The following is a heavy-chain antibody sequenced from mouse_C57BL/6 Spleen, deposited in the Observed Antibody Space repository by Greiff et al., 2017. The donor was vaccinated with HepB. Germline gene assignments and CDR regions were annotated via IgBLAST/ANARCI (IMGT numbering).Heavy chain of an antibody. CDR1: GYSFTDYN. CDR3: ARSYYYGSRGYFDV. J-gene: IGHJ1*03. Sequence: VQLKQSGPELVKPGASVKISCKASGYSFTDYNMYWVKQSNGKSLEWIGVINPNYGTTSYNQKFKGKATLTVDQSSSTAYMQLNSLTSEDSAVYYCARSYYYGSRGYFDVWGTGTTVTVSS. V-gene: IGHV1-39*01. CDR2: INPNYGTT. D-gene: IGHD1-1*01.